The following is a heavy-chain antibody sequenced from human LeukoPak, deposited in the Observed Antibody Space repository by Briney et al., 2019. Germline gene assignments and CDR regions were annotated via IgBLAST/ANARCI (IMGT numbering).Heavy chain of an antibody. V-gene: IGHV1-8*01. D-gene: IGHD3-9*01. Sequence: GASVKVSCKASGYTFTSHDINWVRQATGQGLEWMGWMNPNSGNTGYAQKFQGRVTMTRNTSISTAYMELSSLRSEDTAVYYCARGLTYYDILTGYSYYYYMDVWGKGTTVTVSS. CDR2: MNPNSGNT. J-gene: IGHJ6*03. CDR1: GYTFTSHD. CDR3: ARGLTYYDILTGYSYYYYMDV.